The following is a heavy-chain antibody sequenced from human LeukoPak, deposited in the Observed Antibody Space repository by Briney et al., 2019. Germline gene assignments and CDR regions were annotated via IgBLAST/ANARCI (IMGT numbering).Heavy chain of an antibody. CDR1: GGTFSSYA. V-gene: IGHV1-69*06. Sequence: SVKVSCKASGGTFSSYAISWVRQTPGQGLEWMGGIIPIFGTANYAQKFQGRVTITADKSTSTAYMELSSLRSEDTAVYYCAREGLPPAANYYYYYMDVWGKGTTVTVSS. D-gene: IGHD2-2*01. J-gene: IGHJ6*03. CDR2: IIPIFGTA. CDR3: AREGLPPAANYYYYYMDV.